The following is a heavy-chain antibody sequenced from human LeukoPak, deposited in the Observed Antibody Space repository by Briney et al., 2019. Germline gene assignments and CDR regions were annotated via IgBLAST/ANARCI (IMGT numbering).Heavy chain of an antibody. CDR1: GYTFTSYG. CDR2: ISAYNGNT. J-gene: IGHJ4*02. D-gene: IGHD3-16*02. V-gene: IGHV1-18*01. CDR3: AREEPGYDYVWGSYRLFDY. Sequence: AASVKVSFKASGYTFTSYGISWVRQAPGQGLEWMGWISAYNGNTNYAQKLQGRVTMTTDTSTSTAYMELRSLRSDDTAVYYCAREEPGYDYVWGSYRLFDYWGQGTLVTVSS.